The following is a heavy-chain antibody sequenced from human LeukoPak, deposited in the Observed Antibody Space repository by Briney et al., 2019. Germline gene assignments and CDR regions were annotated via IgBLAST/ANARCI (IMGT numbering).Heavy chain of an antibody. CDR1: GFTFSSYA. J-gene: IGHJ4*02. V-gene: IGHV3-23*01. CDR2: ISGSGGST. CDR3: AKSLASGVGVEDS. Sequence: PGGSLRLSCAASGFTFSSYAMSWVRQAPGKGLEWVSAISGSGGSTYYADSVKGRFTISRDNSKNTLYLQMNSLRAEDTAVYFCAKSLASGVGVEDSWGQGTLVTVSS. D-gene: IGHD3-3*01.